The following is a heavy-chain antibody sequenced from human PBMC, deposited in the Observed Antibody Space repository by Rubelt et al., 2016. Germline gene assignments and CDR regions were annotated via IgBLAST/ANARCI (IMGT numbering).Heavy chain of an antibody. CDR1: GGSMRSSRNY. J-gene: IGHJ5*02. CDR3: ARDAVLGVAAGTGWFDP. D-gene: IGHD6-13*01. V-gene: IGHV4-39*07. Sequence: QLQLQESGPGLVKSSETLSLTCTVSGGSMRSSRNYWGWIRQPPGKGPEWIGSIYYSGSTYYNPSLKSRVTMSVDTSKNQFSLKVRSVTAADTAVYYCARDAVLGVAAGTGWFDPWGQGTLVTVSS. CDR2: IYYSGST.